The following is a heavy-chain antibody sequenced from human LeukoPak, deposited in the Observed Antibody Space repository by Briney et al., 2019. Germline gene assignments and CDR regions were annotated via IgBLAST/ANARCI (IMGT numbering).Heavy chain of an antibody. J-gene: IGHJ4*02. Sequence: GESLKISCNGSGYSFTSYWIGWVRQMPGKGLEWMGRIDPSDSYTNYSPSFQGHVTISADKSISTAYLQWSSLKASDTAMYYCARLPQAYYYGSGSSINPDYWGQGTLVTVSS. V-gene: IGHV5-10-1*01. CDR2: IDPSDSYT. D-gene: IGHD3-10*01. CDR1: GYSFTSYW. CDR3: ARLPQAYYYGSGSSINPDY.